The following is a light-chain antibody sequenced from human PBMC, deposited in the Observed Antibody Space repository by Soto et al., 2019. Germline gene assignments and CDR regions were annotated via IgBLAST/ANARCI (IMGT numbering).Light chain of an antibody. CDR2: NNS. Sequence: QSVLTQPPSASGAPGQRVTIFCSGSNSNIGRNIVNWYQQLPGMAPKLLIYNNSQRPSGVPDRFSGSKSGTSASLAISGLQSEDETDYYCAAWDDSLNGWVFGGGTQLTVL. CDR3: AAWDDSLNGWV. V-gene: IGLV1-44*01. J-gene: IGLJ2*01. CDR1: NSNIGRNI.